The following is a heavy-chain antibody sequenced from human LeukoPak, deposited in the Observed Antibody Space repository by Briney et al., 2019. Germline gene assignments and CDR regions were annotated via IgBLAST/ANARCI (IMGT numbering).Heavy chain of an antibody. CDR3: ATPNPQMGGDTWSFYYYYMDV. V-gene: IGHV1-2*02. D-gene: IGHD2-21*02. J-gene: IGHJ6*03. CDR1: GYTFTGYY. CDR2: INPDSGGT. Sequence: GASVKLSCKASGYTFTGYYMHWVRQAPGQGLEWVGWINPDSGGTNYAQKFQGRVTMTRDTSISTAYMELSRLRSDDTAVYYCATPNPQMGGDTWSFYYYYMDVWGKGTTVTVSS.